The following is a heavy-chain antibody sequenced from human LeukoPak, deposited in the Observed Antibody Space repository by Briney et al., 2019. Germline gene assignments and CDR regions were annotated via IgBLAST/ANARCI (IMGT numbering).Heavy chain of an antibody. CDR1: GFTFSSYA. CDR2: ISYDGSNK. Sequence: GGSLRLSCAASGFTFSSYAMHWVRQAPGKGLEWVAVISYDGSNKYYADSVKGRFTISRDNSKNTLYLQINSLRAEDTAIYYCMKYKTTVTTRAAFDPWGQGTLVTVSS. CDR3: MKYKTTVTTRAAFDP. J-gene: IGHJ5*02. D-gene: IGHD4-17*01. V-gene: IGHV3-30*04.